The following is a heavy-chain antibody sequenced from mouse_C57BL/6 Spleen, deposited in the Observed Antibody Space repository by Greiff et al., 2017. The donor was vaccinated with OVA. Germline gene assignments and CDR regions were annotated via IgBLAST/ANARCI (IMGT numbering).Heavy chain of an antibody. CDR3: ARRGGTTVVATPYYFDY. CDR2: ISSGGSYT. CDR1: GFTFSSYG. D-gene: IGHD1-1*01. Sequence: DVHLVESGGDLVKPGGSLKLSCAASGFTFSSYGMSWVRQTPDKRLEWVATISSGGSYTYYPDSVKGRFTISRDNAKNTLYLQMSSLKSEDTAMYYCARRGGTTVVATPYYFDYWGQGTTLTVSS. J-gene: IGHJ2*01. V-gene: IGHV5-6*02.